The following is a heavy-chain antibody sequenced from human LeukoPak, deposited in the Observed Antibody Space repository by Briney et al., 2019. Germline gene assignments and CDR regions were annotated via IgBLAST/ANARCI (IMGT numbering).Heavy chain of an antibody. CDR2: IYYSGST. Sequence: SETLSLTCTVSGGSISSSSYYWGWIRQPPGKGLEGIGSIYYSGSTYYNPSLKSRVTISVDTSKNQFSLKLSSVTAADTAVHYCASTMITFGGVIADDAFDIWGQGTMVTVSS. V-gene: IGHV4-39*01. J-gene: IGHJ3*02. D-gene: IGHD3-16*02. CDR3: ASTMITFGGVIADDAFDI. CDR1: GGSISSSSYY.